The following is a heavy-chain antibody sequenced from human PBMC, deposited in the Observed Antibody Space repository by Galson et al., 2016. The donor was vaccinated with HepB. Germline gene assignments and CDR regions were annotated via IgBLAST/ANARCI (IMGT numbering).Heavy chain of an antibody. CDR2: ISSTSRTI. CDR3: AKSNIAASGPSWFDP. CDR1: GFTFSSYN. V-gene: IGHV3-48*01. J-gene: IGHJ5*02. D-gene: IGHD6-13*01. Sequence: SLRLSCAASGFTFSSYNMNWVRQAPGKGLEWVSYISSTSRTINYADSVKGRFTISRDNAKNSLYVQMNSLRPEDTAVYYCAKSNIAASGPSWFDPWGQGTLVTVSS.